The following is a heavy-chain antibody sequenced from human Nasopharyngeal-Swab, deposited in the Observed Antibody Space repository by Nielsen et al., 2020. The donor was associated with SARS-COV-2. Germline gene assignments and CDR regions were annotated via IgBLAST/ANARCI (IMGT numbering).Heavy chain of an antibody. V-gene: IGHV1-2*02. J-gene: IGHJ4*02. D-gene: IGHD5-24*01. CDR1: GYTFTGYY. Sequence: ASVKVSCKASGYTFTGYYMHWLRQAPGQGLEWMGWINPNSGGTNYAQKFQGRVTMTRDTSISTAYMELSRLRSDDTAVYYCAREAAVTITLDYWGQGTLVTVSS. CDR3: AREAAVTITLDY. CDR2: INPNSGGT.